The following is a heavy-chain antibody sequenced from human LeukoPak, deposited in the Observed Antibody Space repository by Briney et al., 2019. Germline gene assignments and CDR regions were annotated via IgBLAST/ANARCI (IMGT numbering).Heavy chain of an antibody. CDR1: GFTFSNYD. CDR3: ARGANTHFDY. V-gene: IGHV3-13*04. D-gene: IGHD1-26*01. J-gene: IGHJ4*02. Sequence: GGSLRLSCAASGFTFSNYDMHWVRQATGKGLEWVSAIGTAGDTYYPGSVRGRFTMSRENAKNSLYPQMNSLTAGDTAVYYCARGANTHFDYWGQGILVTVSS. CDR2: IGTAGDT.